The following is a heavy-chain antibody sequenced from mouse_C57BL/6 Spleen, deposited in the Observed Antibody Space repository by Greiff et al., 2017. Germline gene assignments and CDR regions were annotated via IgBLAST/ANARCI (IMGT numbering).Heavy chain of an antibody. V-gene: IGHV1-22*01. Sequence: EVQGVESGPELVKPGASVKMSCKASGYTFTDYNMHWVKQSHGKSLEWIGYINPNNGGTSYNQKFKGKATLTVNKSSSTAYMELRSLTSEDSAVYYCARSRGEGVWFAYWGQGTLVTVSA. J-gene: IGHJ3*01. CDR1: GYTFTDYN. CDR3: ARSRGEGVWFAY. CDR2: INPNNGGT.